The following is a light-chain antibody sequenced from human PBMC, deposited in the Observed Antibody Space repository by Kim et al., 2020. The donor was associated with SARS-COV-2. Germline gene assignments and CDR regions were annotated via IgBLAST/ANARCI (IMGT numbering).Light chain of an antibody. CDR2: GAS. CDR1: QSINDN. V-gene: IGKV3-20*01. CDR3: QQYATAGRT. Sequence: LSPEERATPSCRDSQSINDNLAWYQQIPGQAPRLLLYGASYRATGIADRFSGSGSGTDFTLTISRLEPEDFAVYYCQQYATAGRTFGEGTKVDIK. J-gene: IGKJ1*01.